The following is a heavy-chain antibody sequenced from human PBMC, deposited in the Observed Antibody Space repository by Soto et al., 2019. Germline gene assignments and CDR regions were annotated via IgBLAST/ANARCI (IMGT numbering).Heavy chain of an antibody. J-gene: IGHJ4*02. Sequence: GGSLSLSCAASGFTFTSSAMSWVRQAPGKGLEWVASICGGGAATCIADSMKSRFAISRDNSKNTLFLQMDNLRVVDTAVYFCAKRSGCSGVLCYWGKGTRVTVSS. D-gene: IGHD3-3*01. CDR1: GFTFTSSA. V-gene: IGHV3-23*01. CDR2: ICGGGAAT. CDR3: AKRSGCSGVLCY.